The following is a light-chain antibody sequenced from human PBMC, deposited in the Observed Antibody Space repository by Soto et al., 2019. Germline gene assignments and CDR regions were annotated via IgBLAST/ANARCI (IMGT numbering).Light chain of an antibody. CDR1: QGIGND. J-gene: IGKJ1*01. CDR2: AAS. V-gene: IGKV1-17*01. Sequence: DIQMTQSPASQCASVGDRVSITCRASQGIGNDLGWYQQKPGKAPKRLIYAASRLQSGVPSRFSGSASGTEFTLTISGLQTDDFPTYYCLQHNSYPRTFGQGTKVEIK. CDR3: LQHNSYPRT.